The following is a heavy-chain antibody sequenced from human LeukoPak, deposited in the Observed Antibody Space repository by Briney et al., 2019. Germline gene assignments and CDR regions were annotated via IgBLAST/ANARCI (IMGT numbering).Heavy chain of an antibody. V-gene: IGHV3-23*01. CDR2: ISGSGGST. CDR1: GFTFSSYA. CDR3: AKAPRRQWLVPAGLSYFDY. J-gene: IGHJ4*02. Sequence: GGSLRLSCAASGFTFSSYAMSWVRQAPGKGLEWVSAISGSGGSTYYADSVKGRFTISRDNSKNTLYLQMNSLRAEDTAVYYCAKAPRRQWLVPAGLSYFDYWGQGTLVTASS. D-gene: IGHD6-19*01.